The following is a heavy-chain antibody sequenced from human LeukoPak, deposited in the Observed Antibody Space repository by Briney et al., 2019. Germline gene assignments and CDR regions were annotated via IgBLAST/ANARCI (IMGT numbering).Heavy chain of an antibody. CDR3: ATEQQLVQGYYYGMDV. CDR2: FDPEDGET. D-gene: IGHD6-13*01. J-gene: IGHJ6*02. V-gene: IGHV1-24*01. CDR1: GYTLTELS. Sequence: GASVKVSFKVSGYTLTELSMHWVRQAPGKGLEWMGGFDPEDGETIYAQKFQGRVTMTEDTSTDTAYMELSSLRSEDTAVYYCATEQQLVQGYYYGMDVWGQGTTVTVSS.